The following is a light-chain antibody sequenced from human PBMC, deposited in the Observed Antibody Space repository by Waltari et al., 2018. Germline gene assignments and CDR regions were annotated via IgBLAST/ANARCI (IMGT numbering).Light chain of an antibody. CDR1: QSVTSN. Sequence: DIVMTQAPATRSVSQGDRATLSCRARQSVTSNLAWYQQKPGQAPRLLIYGASTRATGIPARFSGSGSGTEFTLTISSLQSEDLAVYYCQQYNNWPPYTFGQGTKLEIK. CDR3: QQYNNWPPYT. V-gene: IGKV3-15*01. J-gene: IGKJ2*01. CDR2: GAS.